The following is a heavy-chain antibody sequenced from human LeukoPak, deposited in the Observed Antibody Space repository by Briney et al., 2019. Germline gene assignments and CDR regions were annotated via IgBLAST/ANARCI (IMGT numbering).Heavy chain of an antibody. V-gene: IGHV4-59*01. Sequence: PSETLSLTCTVSGGSISSYYWSWIRQPPGKGLEWIGYIYYSGSTNYNPSLKSRVTISVDTSKNQFSLKPSSVTAADTAVYYCAREAPPIAAAGFDYWGQGTLVTVSS. CDR2: IYYSGST. D-gene: IGHD6-13*01. J-gene: IGHJ4*02. CDR1: GGSISSYY. CDR3: AREAPPIAAAGFDY.